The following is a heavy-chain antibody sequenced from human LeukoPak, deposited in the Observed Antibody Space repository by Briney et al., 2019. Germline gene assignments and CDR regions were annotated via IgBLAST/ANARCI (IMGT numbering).Heavy chain of an antibody. CDR1: GFTFSSYA. J-gene: IGHJ4*02. V-gene: IGHV3-23*01. CDR2: ISTDGRT. CDR3: VKVTSAY. Sequence: HPGGSLRLSCAASGFTFSSYAMSWVRQAPGKGLEWVSAISTDGRTHYADSVRGRFTISRDNSKNTLFLQMNSLRAEDTAVYYCVKVTSAYWGQGTLVTVSS.